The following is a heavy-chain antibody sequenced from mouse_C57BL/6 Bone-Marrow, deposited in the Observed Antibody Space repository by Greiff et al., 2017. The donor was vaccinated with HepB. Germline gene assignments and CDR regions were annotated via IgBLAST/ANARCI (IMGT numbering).Heavy chain of an antibody. CDR1: GYSITSGYY. Sequence: EVQVVESGPGLVKPSQSLSLTCSVTGYSITSGYYWNWIRQFPGNKLEWMGYISYDGSNNYNPSLKNRISITRDTSKNQFFLKLNSVTTEDTATYYCARGGYFFYYAMDYWGQGTSVTVSS. V-gene: IGHV3-6*01. CDR3: ARGGYFFYYAMDY. CDR2: ISYDGSN. J-gene: IGHJ4*01. D-gene: IGHD2-3*01.